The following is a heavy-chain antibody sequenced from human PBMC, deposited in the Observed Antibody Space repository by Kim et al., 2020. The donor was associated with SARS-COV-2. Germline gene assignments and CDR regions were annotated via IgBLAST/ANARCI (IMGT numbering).Heavy chain of an antibody. Sequence: RPPFQAHVTISADKSVSTDYLQWSSLKASDTAMYYCARLGSSGYHPFEYWGQGTLVTVSS. J-gene: IGHJ4*02. CDR3: ARLGSSGYHPFEY. V-gene: IGHV5-51*01. D-gene: IGHD3-22*01.